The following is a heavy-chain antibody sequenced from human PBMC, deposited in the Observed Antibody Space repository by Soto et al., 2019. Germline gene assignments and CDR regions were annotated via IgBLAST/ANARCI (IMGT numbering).Heavy chain of an antibody. D-gene: IGHD3-3*01. J-gene: IGHJ6*02. CDR3: AREVMNSGVYYYYGMDV. V-gene: IGHV3-66*01. Sequence: PGGSLRLSCAASGFTVSSNYMSWVRQAPGKGLEWVSVIYSGGSTYYADSVKGRFTISRDNSKNTLYLQMNSLRAEDTAVYYCAREVMNSGVYYYYGMDVWGQGTTVTVSS. CDR1: GFTVSSNY. CDR2: IYSGGST.